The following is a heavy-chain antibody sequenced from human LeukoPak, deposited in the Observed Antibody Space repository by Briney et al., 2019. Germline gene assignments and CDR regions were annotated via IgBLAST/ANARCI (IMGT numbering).Heavy chain of an antibody. J-gene: IGHJ4*02. D-gene: IGHD3-16*01. CDR2: ISGSGGST. CDR1: GFTFSSYA. V-gene: IGHV3-23*01. CDR3: AKGYYDYVWGSYYFDY. Sequence: GGSLRLSCAASGFTFSSYAMSWVRPAPGKGLEWVSAISGSGGSTYYADSVKGRFTISRDNSRDTLYLQMNRLRAEGTAVYYCAKGYYDYVWGSYYFDYWGQGTLVTVSS.